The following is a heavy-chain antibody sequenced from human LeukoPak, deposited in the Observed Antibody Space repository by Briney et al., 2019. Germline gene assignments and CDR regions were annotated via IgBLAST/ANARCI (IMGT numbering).Heavy chain of an antibody. CDR2: IYYSGST. CDR1: GGSISSYY. J-gene: IGHJ5*02. Sequence: KPSETLSLPCTVSGGSISSYYWSWIRQPPGKGLEWIGYIYYSGSTNYNPSLKSRVTISVDTSKNQCSLKLSSVTAADTAVYYCARDTLMGYDYVWGRHPTTGFDPWGQGTLVTVSS. V-gene: IGHV4-59*01. D-gene: IGHD3-16*01. CDR3: ARDTLMGYDYVWGRHPTTGFDP.